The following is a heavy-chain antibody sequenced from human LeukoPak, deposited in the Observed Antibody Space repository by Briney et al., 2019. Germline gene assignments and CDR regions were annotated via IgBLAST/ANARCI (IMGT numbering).Heavy chain of an antibody. J-gene: IGHJ6*03. CDR1: GFTFSSYA. V-gene: IGHV3-30*04. CDR3: ARLNQASEWELIEPYYMDV. Sequence: GRSLRLSCAASGFTFSSYAMHWVRQAPGKGLEWVAVISYDGSNKYYADSVKGRFTISRDNSKNTLYLQMNSLRAEDTAVYYCARLNQASEWELIEPYYMDVWGKGTTVTVSS. D-gene: IGHD1-26*01. CDR2: ISYDGSNK.